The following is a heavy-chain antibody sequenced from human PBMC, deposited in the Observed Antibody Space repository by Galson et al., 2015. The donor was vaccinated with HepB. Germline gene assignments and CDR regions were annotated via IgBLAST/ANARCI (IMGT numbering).Heavy chain of an antibody. Sequence: SVKVSCKVSGNTLTELSMHWVRQVPGKGPEWLATFDREDGETIYAQKFQGRITMTEDTSTDTAYMELSSLGSEDTAIYYCATHGVLGDYGDYDRKEVFEIWGQGTMVTVSS. CDR1: GNTLTELS. CDR2: FDREDGET. D-gene: IGHD4-17*01. V-gene: IGHV1-24*01. CDR3: ATHGVLGDYGDYDRKEVFEI. J-gene: IGHJ3*02.